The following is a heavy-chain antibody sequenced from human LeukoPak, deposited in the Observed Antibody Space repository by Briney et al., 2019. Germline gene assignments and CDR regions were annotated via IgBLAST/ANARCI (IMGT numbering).Heavy chain of an antibody. D-gene: IGHD1-26*01. CDR2: IRYDGSNK. CDR1: GFTFSSYG. J-gene: IGHJ4*02. Sequence: GGSLRLSCAASGFTFSSYGMHWVRQAPGKGLEWVAFIRYDGSNKYYADSVKGRFTISRDNSKNTLYLQMNSLRAEDTAVYYRAKEYAGATWGVDYWGQGTLVTVSS. V-gene: IGHV3-30*02. CDR3: AKEYAGATWGVDY.